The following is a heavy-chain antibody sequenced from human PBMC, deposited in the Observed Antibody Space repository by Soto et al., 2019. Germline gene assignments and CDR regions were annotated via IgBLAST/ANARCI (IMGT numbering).Heavy chain of an antibody. CDR3: ARAWAWYSSSSRGALDY. V-gene: IGHV6-1*01. CDR1: GDSVSSNSAA. CDR2: TYYRSKWYN. J-gene: IGHJ4*02. D-gene: IGHD6-6*01. Sequence: SQTLSLNCAISGDSVSSNSAAWNLIRQSPSRGLEWLGRTYYRSKWYNDYAVSVKSRITINPDTSKNQFSLQLNSVTPEDTAVYYCARAWAWYSSSSRGALDYWGQGTLVTVSS.